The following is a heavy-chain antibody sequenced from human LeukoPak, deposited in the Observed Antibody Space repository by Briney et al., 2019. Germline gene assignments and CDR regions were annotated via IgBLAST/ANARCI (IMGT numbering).Heavy chain of an antibody. J-gene: IGHJ5*02. CDR1: GGSISSYY. CDR2: IYYSGST. D-gene: IGHD1-26*01. CDR3: ARDLATTFRWFDP. Sequence: SETLSLTCTVSGGSISSYYWSWIRQPPGKGLEWIGYIYYSGSTNYNPSLKSRVTISVDTSKNQFSLKLSSVTAADTAVYYCARDLATTFRWFDPWGQGTLVTVSS. V-gene: IGHV4-59*12.